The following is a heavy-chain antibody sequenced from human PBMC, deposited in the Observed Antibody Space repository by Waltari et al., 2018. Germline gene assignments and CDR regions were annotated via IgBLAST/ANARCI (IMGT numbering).Heavy chain of an antibody. CDR1: GGSFSGYY. V-gene: IGHV4-34*01. CDR2: INHSGST. Sequence: QVQLQQWGAGLLKPSETLSLTCAVYGGSFSGYYWSWIRQPPGKGLEWIGEINHSGSTNYSPSLKSRVTISVDTSKNQFSLKLSSVTAADTAVYYCARPGRGWFDPWGQGTLVTVSS. CDR3: ARPGRGWFDP. J-gene: IGHJ5*02.